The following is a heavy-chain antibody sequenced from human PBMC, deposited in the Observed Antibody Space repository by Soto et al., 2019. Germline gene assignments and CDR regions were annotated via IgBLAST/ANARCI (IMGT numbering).Heavy chain of an antibody. Sequence: QVQLQESGPGLVKPSETLSLTCTVSDVSLTGYYWSWIRRPAGKGLEWIGRVYTSGGTDYNPSLKSRLTMSIDTSKKQFSLKLSSVTAADTAVYYCAREKRAYCSGASCYSLDSWGQGTLVSVSS. CDR1: DVSLTGYY. J-gene: IGHJ4*02. CDR2: VYTSGGT. CDR3: AREKRAYCSGASCYSLDS. D-gene: IGHD2-15*01. V-gene: IGHV4-4*07.